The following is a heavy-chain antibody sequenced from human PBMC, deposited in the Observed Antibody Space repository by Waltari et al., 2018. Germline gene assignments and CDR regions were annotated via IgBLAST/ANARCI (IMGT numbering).Heavy chain of an antibody. CDR2: INHSGST. D-gene: IGHD2-2*02. J-gene: IGHJ4*02. CDR3: ARGYTRPRQTTNHGKKTNTKYYFDY. V-gene: IGHV4-34*01. Sequence: QVQLQQWGAGLLKPSETLSLTCAVYGGSFSGYYWSWIRQPPGKGLEWIGEINHSGSTNYNPSLKSRVTISVDTSKNQFSLKLSSVTAADTAVYYCARGYTRPRQTTNHGKKTNTKYYFDYWGQGTLVTVSS. CDR1: GGSFSGYY.